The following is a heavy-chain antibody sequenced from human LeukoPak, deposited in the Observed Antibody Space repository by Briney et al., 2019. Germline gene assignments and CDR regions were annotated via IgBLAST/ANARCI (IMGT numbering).Heavy chain of an antibody. CDR2: IHYNGIT. Sequence: SETLSLTCTVSGSMYNYYWSWIRQPPGKGLEWIGYIHYNGITNYNPSLKTRVTMSLDTSKNQFSLKLTSVTAADTAVYYCARNPGSDYPDWWGQGTLVTVSS. D-gene: IGHD4-17*01. CDR1: GSMYNYY. J-gene: IGHJ4*02. V-gene: IGHV4-59*12. CDR3: ARNPGSDYPDW.